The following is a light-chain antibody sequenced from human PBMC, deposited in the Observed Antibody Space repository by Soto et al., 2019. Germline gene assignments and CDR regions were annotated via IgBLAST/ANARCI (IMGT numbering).Light chain of an antibody. CDR1: QSVSSSY. V-gene: IGKV3-20*01. Sequence: EIVLTQSPGALSLSPGERGTLSCRASQSVSSSYLAWYQQKPGQAPRLLIYGASSRATGVPDRFSGSGSGTDFTLTISRVEPEDFASYYCQQYNNWPPFTFGPGTKVDIK. J-gene: IGKJ3*01. CDR3: QQYNNWPPFT. CDR2: GAS.